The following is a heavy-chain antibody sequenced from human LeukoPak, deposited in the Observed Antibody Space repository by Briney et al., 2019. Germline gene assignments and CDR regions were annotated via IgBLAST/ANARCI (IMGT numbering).Heavy chain of an antibody. Sequence: PSETLSLTCTVSGGSISSSDYYWGWIRQPPGKGLEWIGSIYYSGNTYYNPSLQSRVTISVDTSKNQFSLKLSSVTAADTAVYYCARDNTRRRYYGAWDYWGQGTLVTVSS. J-gene: IGHJ4*02. V-gene: IGHV4-39*02. CDR2: IYYSGNT. CDR3: ARDNTRRRYYGAWDY. CDR1: GGSISSSDYY. D-gene: IGHD4-17*01.